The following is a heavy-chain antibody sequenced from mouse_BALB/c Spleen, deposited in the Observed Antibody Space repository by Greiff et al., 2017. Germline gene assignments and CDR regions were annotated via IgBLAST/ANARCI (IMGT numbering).Heavy chain of an antibody. CDR3: ARSGGNYGAY. CDR1: GYTFTDYV. Sequence: VKLMESGPELVKPGASVKMSCKASGYTFTDYVISWVKQRTGQGLEWIGEIYPGSGSTYYNEKFKGKATLTADKSSNTAYMQLSSLTSEDSAVYFCARSGGNYGAYWGQGTLVTVSA. CDR2: IYPGSGST. V-gene: IGHV1-77*01. J-gene: IGHJ3*01. D-gene: IGHD2-1*01.